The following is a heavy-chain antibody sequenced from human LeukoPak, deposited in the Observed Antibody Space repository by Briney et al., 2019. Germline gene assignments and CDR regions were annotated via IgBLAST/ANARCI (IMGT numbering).Heavy chain of an antibody. CDR3: ARGGHYYDSSAYYGGTNFDC. V-gene: IGHV3-74*01. D-gene: IGHD3-22*01. Sequence: PGGSLRLSCAASGFTSSSYWMHWVRQAPGKGLVWVSRINSDGSSTSYADSVKGRFTISRDNAKNTLYLQMNSLRAEDTAAYYCARGGHYYDSSAYYGGTNFDCWGQGTLVTVSS. CDR2: INSDGSST. J-gene: IGHJ4*02. CDR1: GFTSSSYW.